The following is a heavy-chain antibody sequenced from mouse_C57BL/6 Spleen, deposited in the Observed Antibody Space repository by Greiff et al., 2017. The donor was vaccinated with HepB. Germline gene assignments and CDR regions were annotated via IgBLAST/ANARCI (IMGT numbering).Heavy chain of an antibody. J-gene: IGHJ2*01. CDR3: ARGITTVVGGY. Sequence: QVQLQQSGAELARPGASVKMSCKASGYTFTSYTMHWVKQRPGQGLEWIGYINPSSGYTKYNQKFKDKATLTADKSSSTAYMQLSSLTSEDSAVYYCARGITTVVGGYWGQGTTLTVSS. D-gene: IGHD1-1*01. V-gene: IGHV1-4*01. CDR2: INPSSGYT. CDR1: GYTFTSYT.